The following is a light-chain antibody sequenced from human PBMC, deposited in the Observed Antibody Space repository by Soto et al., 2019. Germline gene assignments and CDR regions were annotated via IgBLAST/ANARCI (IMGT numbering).Light chain of an antibody. CDR1: QSVSSSF. Sequence: EIVLTQSPGTLSLSPGERATLSCRASQSVSSSFLAWYQQKPGQAPRLLIYGASSRATGIPDRFSGSGSGTAFTLTISRLEPEDYAVYYCQQYDTSPWTFAQGTKVEIK. J-gene: IGKJ1*01. CDR2: GAS. V-gene: IGKV3-20*01. CDR3: QQYDTSPWT.